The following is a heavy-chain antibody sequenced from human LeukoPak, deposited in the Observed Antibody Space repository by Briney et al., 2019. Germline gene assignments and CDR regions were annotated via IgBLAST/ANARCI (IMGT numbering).Heavy chain of an antibody. CDR3: ARNYDDSSGHYYVALASFDY. D-gene: IGHD3-22*01. J-gene: IGHJ4*02. CDR1: GYSFTDYG. Sequence: GESLKISCKGSGYSFTDYGIGWVRQMPGKGLEWMGIIYPGDSDTRYSPSFQGQVTISADKSISTAYLQGSSLKASDTAMYYCARNYDDSSGHYYVALASFDYWGQGTLVTVSS. CDR2: IYPGDSDT. V-gene: IGHV5-51*01.